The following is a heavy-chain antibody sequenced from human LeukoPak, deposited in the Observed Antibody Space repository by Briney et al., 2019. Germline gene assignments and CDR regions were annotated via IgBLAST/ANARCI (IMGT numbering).Heavy chain of an antibody. CDR3: ARARAFSSGGCSDY. CDR1: GFTFSSYW. J-gene: IGHJ4*02. CDR2: IKQDGSEK. D-gene: IGHD6-19*01. V-gene: IGHV3-7*01. Sequence: PGGSLRLSCAASGFTFSSYWMSWVRQAPGKGLEWVANIKQDGSEKYYVDSVKGRFTISRDNAKNSLYLQMNSLRAEDTAVYYCARARAFSSGGCSDYWGQGTLVTVSS.